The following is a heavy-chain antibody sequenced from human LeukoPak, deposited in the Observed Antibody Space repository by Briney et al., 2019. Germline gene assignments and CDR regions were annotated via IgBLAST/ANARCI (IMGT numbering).Heavy chain of an antibody. D-gene: IGHD5-12*01. CDR2: ISSSSTYI. V-gene: IGHV3-21*01. CDR3: ARGGGYSGYDLDAFDI. J-gene: IGHJ3*02. CDR1: GFTVSSNY. Sequence: GGSLRLSCAASGFTVSSNYMSWVRQAPGKGLEWVSSISSSSTYIYYADSVKGRFTISRDNAKNSLHLQMNSLRAEDTAVYYCARGGGYSGYDLDAFDIWGQGTMVTVSS.